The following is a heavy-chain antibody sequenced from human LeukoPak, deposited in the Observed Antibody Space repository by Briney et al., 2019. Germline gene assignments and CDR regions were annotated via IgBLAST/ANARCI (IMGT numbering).Heavy chain of an antibody. CDR1: GFIFSDYY. Sequence: PGGSRRLSCAASGFIFSDYYMSWVRQAPGKGLEWVSVIYSGGSTYYADSVKGRFTISRDNSKNTLYLQMNSLRAEDTAVYYCARAKTGGYYYYMDVWGKGTTVTVSS. V-gene: IGHV3-53*01. J-gene: IGHJ6*03. CDR2: IYSGGST. CDR3: ARAKTGGYYYYMDV. D-gene: IGHD3-16*01.